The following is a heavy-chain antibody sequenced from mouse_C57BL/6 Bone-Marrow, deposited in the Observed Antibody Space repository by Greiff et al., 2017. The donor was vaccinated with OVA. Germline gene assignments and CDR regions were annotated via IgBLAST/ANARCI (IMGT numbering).Heavy chain of an antibody. Sequence: EVKVEESGGGLVKPGGSLKLSCAASGFTFSSYAMSWVRQTPEKRLEWVATISDGGSYTYYPDNVKGRFTISRDNAKNNLYLQMSHLKSEDTAMYYCARDRSWDGAWFAYWGQGTLVTVSA. CDR2: ISDGGSYT. CDR3: ARDRSWDGAWFAY. D-gene: IGHD4-1*01. V-gene: IGHV5-4*01. J-gene: IGHJ3*01. CDR1: GFTFSSYA.